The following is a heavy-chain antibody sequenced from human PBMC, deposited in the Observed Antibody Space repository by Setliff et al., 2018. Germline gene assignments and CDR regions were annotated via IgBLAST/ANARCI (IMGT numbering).Heavy chain of an antibody. CDR3: AKDRVNDGFWDFDS. CDR1: GFTFRDYT. CDR2: VIQGGSG. Sequence: GGSLRLSCAASGFTFRDYTMSWVRQVPGKGLEWVAGVIQGGSGVYAESVKGRSTISRDNSKNRIFLQMNNGRAEDTATYYCAKDRVNDGFWDFDSWGQGSVVTVSS. V-gene: IGHV3-23*01. J-gene: IGHJ4*02. D-gene: IGHD1-26*01.